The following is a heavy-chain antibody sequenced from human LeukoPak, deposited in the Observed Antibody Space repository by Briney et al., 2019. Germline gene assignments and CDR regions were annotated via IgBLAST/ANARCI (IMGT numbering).Heavy chain of an antibody. V-gene: IGHV1-8*02. D-gene: IGHD4-17*01. CDR3: ARGPDYGDQNWFDP. CDR2: MNPNSGNT. CDR1: GYTFTGYY. Sequence: ASVKVSCKASGYTFTGYYMHWVRQATGQGLEWMGWMNPNSGNTGYAQKFQGRVTMTRNTSISTAYMELSSLRSEDTAVYYCARGPDYGDQNWFDPWGQGTLVTVSS. J-gene: IGHJ5*02.